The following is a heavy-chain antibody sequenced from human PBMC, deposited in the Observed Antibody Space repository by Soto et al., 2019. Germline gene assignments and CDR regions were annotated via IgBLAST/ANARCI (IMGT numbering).Heavy chain of an antibody. J-gene: IGHJ4*02. CDR3: ARDIGSYAYGEGY. D-gene: IGHD3-10*01. CDR2: VYSSGTT. CDR1: GGSINSYW. V-gene: IGHV4-4*07. Sequence: SETLSLTCSVSGGSINSYWWSWIRQPAGEGLEWIGRVYSSGTTDYNPSLNSRATLSVETSKNQFSLKLSSVTAAVTAVYYCARDIGSYAYGEGYWGQGIQVTVSS.